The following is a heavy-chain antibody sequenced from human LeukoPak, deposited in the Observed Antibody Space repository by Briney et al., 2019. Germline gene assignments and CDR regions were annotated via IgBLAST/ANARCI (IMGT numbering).Heavy chain of an antibody. CDR2: IYSGGST. J-gene: IGHJ1*01. V-gene: IGHV3-66*01. CDR1: GFTVSSNY. Sequence: GGSLRLSCAASGFTVSSNYMSWVRQAPGKGLEWVSVIYSGGSTYYADSVKGRFTISRDNSKNTLYLQMNSLGAEDTAVYYCARDGTFDYGDYSEYFQHWGQGTLVTVSS. D-gene: IGHD4-17*01. CDR3: ARDGTFDYGDYSEYFQH.